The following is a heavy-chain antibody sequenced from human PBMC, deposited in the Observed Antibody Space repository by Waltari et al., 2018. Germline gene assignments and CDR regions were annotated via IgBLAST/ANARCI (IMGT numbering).Heavy chain of an antibody. CDR3: TFSGWYVGEDY. CDR1: GGSFSGYY. V-gene: IGHV4-34*01. D-gene: IGHD6-19*01. CDR2: IKHSGST. Sequence: QVQLQQWGAGLLKPSETLSLTCAVYGGSFSGYYWSWIRQPPGKGLEWIGEIKHSGSTNYNPSLKSRVTISVDTSKNQFSLKLSSVTAADTAVYYCTFSGWYVGEDYWGQGTLVTVSS. J-gene: IGHJ4*02.